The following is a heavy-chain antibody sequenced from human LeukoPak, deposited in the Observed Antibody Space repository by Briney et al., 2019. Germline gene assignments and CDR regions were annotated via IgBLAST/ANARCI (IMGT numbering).Heavy chain of an antibody. V-gene: IGHV3-23*01. J-gene: IGHJ4*02. CDR3: AKAGGSGRDLDY. CDR1: GFTFSTYA. Sequence: GGSLRLSCAASGFTFSTYAMSWVRQAPGKGLDWVSAITGSGDGTSYADSVKGRFTISRNNSKNTLYLQMNSLRAEDTAVYYCAKAGGSGRDLDYWGQGTLVTVSS. D-gene: IGHD3-10*01. CDR2: ITGSGDGT.